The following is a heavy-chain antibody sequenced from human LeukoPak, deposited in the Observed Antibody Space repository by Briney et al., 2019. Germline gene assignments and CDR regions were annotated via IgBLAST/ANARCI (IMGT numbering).Heavy chain of an antibody. CDR3: ARHPTTVTPGRFDY. D-gene: IGHD4-11*01. CDR2: IYSGGTT. J-gene: IGHJ4*02. Sequence: HPGGSLRLSCAASGCTVSSNYMSWVRRAPGKGLEWVSIIYSGGTTYYADSVKGRFTISRDNSKNTVYLQMNSLRGEDTAVYYCARHPTTVTPGRFDYWGQGTLVTVSS. CDR1: GCTVSSNY. V-gene: IGHV3-53*01.